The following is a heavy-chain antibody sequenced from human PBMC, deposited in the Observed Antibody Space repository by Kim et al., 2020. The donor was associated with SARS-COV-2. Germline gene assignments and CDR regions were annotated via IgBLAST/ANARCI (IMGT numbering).Heavy chain of an antibody. Sequence: DAGKGRFTISRDNSKNTLYLQMNSLRAEDTAVYYCAKAPRTTANPNPFDYWGQGTLVTVSS. V-gene: IGHV3-23*01. J-gene: IGHJ4*02. D-gene: IGHD4-17*01. CDR3: AKAPRTTANPNPFDY.